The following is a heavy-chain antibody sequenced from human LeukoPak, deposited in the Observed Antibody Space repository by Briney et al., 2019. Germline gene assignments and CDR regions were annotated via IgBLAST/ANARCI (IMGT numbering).Heavy chain of an antibody. CDR1: GFRFDIYW. V-gene: IGHV5-51*01. Sequence: GESLKISCQGSGFRFDIYWIGWVRQMPGKGLEWMGNIYPGDSDTRYSPSFQGQATMSADKSSSTAYLQWSSLKASDTAMYYCARRQGGQNWYFDLWGRGTMVTLSS. D-gene: IGHD3-16*01. CDR3: ARRQGGQNWYFDL. CDR2: IYPGDSDT. J-gene: IGHJ2*01.